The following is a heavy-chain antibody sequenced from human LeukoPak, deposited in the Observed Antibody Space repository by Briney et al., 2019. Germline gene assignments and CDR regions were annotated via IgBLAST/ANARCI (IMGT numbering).Heavy chain of an antibody. J-gene: IGHJ3*02. D-gene: IGHD2-2*01. V-gene: IGHV2-5*02. CDR3: AHRRVLSYCSSTGCYANAFDI. CDR2: IYWDDDK. Sequence: SGPTLVNLTQTLTLTCTFSGFSLSTSGVGVGWIRQPPGKALEWLALIYWDDDKRYSPSLKSRLTITKDTSKNQVVLTMTNMDRVDTATYYCAHRRVLSYCSSTGCYANAFDIWGQGTMVTVSS. CDR1: GFSLSTSGVG.